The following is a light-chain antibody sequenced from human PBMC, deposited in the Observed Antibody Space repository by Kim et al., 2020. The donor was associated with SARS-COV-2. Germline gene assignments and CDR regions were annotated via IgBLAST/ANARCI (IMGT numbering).Light chain of an antibody. CDR1: QNIMFH. Sequence: SASVGDRVTITCRASQNIMFHLSWYQQKPGKAPRSLMYAISTLESGVPSRFSGSGSGTDFNFTISSLQPEDFATYYCQQSFTPPWTFGQGTKLEI. J-gene: IGKJ1*01. V-gene: IGKV1-39*01. CDR2: AIS. CDR3: QQSFTPPWT.